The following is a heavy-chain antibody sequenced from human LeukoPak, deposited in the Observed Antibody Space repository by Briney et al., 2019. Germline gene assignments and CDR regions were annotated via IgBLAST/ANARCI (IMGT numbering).Heavy chain of an antibody. V-gene: IGHV1-2*02. Sequence: ASVKVSCKASGYTFTGYYMHWVRPVPGQGLAWMGWINPNSGGTNYAQKFQGRVTMTRDTSISTAYMELRSLRSDDTAVYYCARLKGRGFATGYYYYYYGMDVWGQGTTVTVSS. CDR2: INPNSGGT. CDR1: GYTFTGYY. J-gene: IGHJ6*02. D-gene: IGHD3-9*01. CDR3: ARLKGRGFATGYYYYYYGMDV.